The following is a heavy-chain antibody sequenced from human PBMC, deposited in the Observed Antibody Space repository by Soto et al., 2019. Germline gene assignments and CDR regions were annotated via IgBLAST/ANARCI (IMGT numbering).Heavy chain of an antibody. CDR3: ARGGSGYVWFNEF. J-gene: IGHJ4*02. Sequence: QWQLVQSGAEVKKPGSSVKVSCKDSGGLFSSYAISWVRQAPGQGLEWMGGIIPVFGTTYYAEKFQGRVTITADESTNTAYMELSTLRSEDTAMYYCARGGSGYVWFNEFWGQGSLVTVSS. CDR1: GGLFSSYA. D-gene: IGHD3-22*01. CDR2: IIPVFGTT. V-gene: IGHV1-69*01.